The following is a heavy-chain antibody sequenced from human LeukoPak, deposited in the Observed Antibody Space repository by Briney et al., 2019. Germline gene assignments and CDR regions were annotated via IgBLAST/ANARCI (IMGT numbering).Heavy chain of an antibody. CDR3: ARHIPAARGAFDI. Sequence: PSETLSLTCTVSGGSISSSSYYWGWIRQPPGKGLEWIGSIYYSGSTYYNPSLKSRVTMSVDTSKNQFSLKLSSVTAADTAVYYCARHIPAARGAFDIWGQGTMVTVSS. D-gene: IGHD6-6*01. CDR2: IYYSGST. CDR1: GGSISSSSYY. J-gene: IGHJ3*02. V-gene: IGHV4-39*01.